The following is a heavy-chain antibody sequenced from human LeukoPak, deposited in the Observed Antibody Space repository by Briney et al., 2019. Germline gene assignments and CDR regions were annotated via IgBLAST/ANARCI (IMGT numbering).Heavy chain of an antibody. Sequence: GGSLRLSCAASGFTFSSYSMNWVRQAPGKGLEWVSSITRSSIYIYYADSVKGRFTISRDNAKNSLYLQMNSLRAEDTAVYYCARVRYDGSGYYSIYGYWGQGTLVTVSS. J-gene: IGHJ4*02. CDR2: ITRSSIYI. V-gene: IGHV3-21*01. CDR1: GFTFSSYS. D-gene: IGHD3-22*01. CDR3: ARVRYDGSGYYSIYGY.